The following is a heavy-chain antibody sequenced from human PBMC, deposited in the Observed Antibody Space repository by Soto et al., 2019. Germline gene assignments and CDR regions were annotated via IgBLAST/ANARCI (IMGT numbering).Heavy chain of an antibody. CDR1: GFTFDDYA. CDR3: APLEGTYYDFWSRPA. J-gene: IGHJ5*02. D-gene: IGHD3-3*01. Sequence: PGGSLRLSCAASGFTFDDYAMHWVRQAPGKGLEWVSGISWNSGSIGYADSVKGRFTISRDNAKNSLYLQMNSLRAEDTALYYCAPLEGTYYDFWSRPAWGQGTLVTVSS. CDR2: ISWNSGSI. V-gene: IGHV3-9*01.